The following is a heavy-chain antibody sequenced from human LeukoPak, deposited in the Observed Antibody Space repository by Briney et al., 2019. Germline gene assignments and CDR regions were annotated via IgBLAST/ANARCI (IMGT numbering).Heavy chain of an antibody. CDR3: ARDRSDYYDSSGYYRGELDY. J-gene: IGHJ4*02. V-gene: IGHV3-21*01. CDR1: GFTFSSYS. D-gene: IGHD3-22*01. Sequence: PGGSLRLSCAASGFTFSSYSMNWVRQAPGKGLEWVSSISSSSSYIFYADSVEGRFTISRDNAKNSLYLQMNSLRAEDTAVYYCARDRSDYYDSSGYYRGELDYWGQGTLVTVSS. CDR2: ISSSSSYI.